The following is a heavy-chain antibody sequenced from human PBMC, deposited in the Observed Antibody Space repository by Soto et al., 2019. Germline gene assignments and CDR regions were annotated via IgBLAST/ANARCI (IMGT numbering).Heavy chain of an antibody. Sequence: ASVKVSCKASGYTFTSYDIYWVRQATGQGLEWMGWMNPNTGNSAYAQKFQGRVTVTSDTSINTVHMELNSLRSEDTAVYYCARRAETNGWNGFGADKYYFDFWGQGTLVTVSS. D-gene: IGHD1-1*01. CDR1: GYTFTSYD. CDR2: MNPNTGNS. CDR3: ARRAETNGWNGFGADKYYFDF. J-gene: IGHJ4*02. V-gene: IGHV1-8*02.